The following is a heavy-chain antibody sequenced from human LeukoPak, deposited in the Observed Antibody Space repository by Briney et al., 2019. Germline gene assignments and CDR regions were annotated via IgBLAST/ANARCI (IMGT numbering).Heavy chain of an antibody. J-gene: IGHJ4*02. CDR3: ARVSETSHDQWYQLLFLHYFDY. CDR2: IKQDGSEK. V-gene: IGHV3-7*01. D-gene: IGHD2-2*01. CDR1: GFTFSSYW. Sequence: PGGSLRLSCAASGFTFSSYWMSWVRQAPGKGLEWVANIKQDGSEKYYVDSVKGRFTISRDNAKNSLYLQMNSLRAEDTAVYYCARVSETSHDQWYQLLFLHYFDYWGQGTLVTVSS.